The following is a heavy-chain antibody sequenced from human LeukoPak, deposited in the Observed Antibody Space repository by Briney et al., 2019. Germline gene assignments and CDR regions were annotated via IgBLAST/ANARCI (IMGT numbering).Heavy chain of an antibody. CDR3: ARVSGVVVPAANFDY. J-gene: IGHJ4*02. D-gene: IGHD2-2*01. V-gene: IGHV3-48*02. CDR1: GFTFSTYS. Sequence: GGSLRLSCTASGFTFSTYSMNWVRQAPGRGLEWVSYISGSSSSSDGGAKQYADSVKGRFTISRDNDKNSLYLQMNSLRDEDTAVYYCARVSGVVVPAANFDYWGQGTLVTVSS. CDR2: ISGSSSSSDGGAK.